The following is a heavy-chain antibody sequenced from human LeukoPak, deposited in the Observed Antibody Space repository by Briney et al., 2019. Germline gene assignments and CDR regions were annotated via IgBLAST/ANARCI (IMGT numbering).Heavy chain of an antibody. CDR3: ARRGSSGFNWFDP. CDR2: MYPGGCDT. J-gene: IGHJ5*02. D-gene: IGHD6-19*01. V-gene: IGHV5-51*01. CDR1: GYSFPSYW. Sequence: GQSLKISCKVSGYSFPSYWIGWVRQIPVKGLEWMAIMYPGGCDTKYGPSFQGQVTISADKSISTAYLQWSSLKAADTAVYYCARRGSSGFNWFDPWGQGTLVTVSS.